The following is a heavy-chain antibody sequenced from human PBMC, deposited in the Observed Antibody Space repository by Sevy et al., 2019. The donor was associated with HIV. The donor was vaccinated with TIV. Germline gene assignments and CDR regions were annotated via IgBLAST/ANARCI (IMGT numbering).Heavy chain of an antibody. CDR2: INPNTGDT. J-gene: IGHJ4*02. CDR3: ARLRYSDPSGQYYGGGADYFDY. D-gene: IGHD3-22*01. V-gene: IGHV1-2*02. CDR1: GYTFSVHY. Sequence: ASVKVSCSTSGYTFSVHYIYWVRQAAGQGLEWMGWINPNTGDTNFSPKFQGRVTMTRDSSINTAYMELSRLTSADTDVYFCARLRYSDPSGQYYGGGADYFDYWGQGTLVTVSS.